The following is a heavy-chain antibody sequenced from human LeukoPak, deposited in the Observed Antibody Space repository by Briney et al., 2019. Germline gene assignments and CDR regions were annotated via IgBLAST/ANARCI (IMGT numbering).Heavy chain of an antibody. V-gene: IGHV4-34*01. D-gene: IGHD2-2*01. J-gene: IGHJ6*03. CDR1: GWSFNAFY. CDR2: INHSGST. CDR3: ERRRTRRTLGYCSSTSCYGVGSPRTYYYYYMDV. Sequence: SETLSLTCAVYGWSFNAFYWRWIRQPPGKGLEWSGEINHSGSTNYHPSPKSRVTISVDTSKHQFSLRLSSVTAADTAVYYCERRRTRRTLGYCSSTSCYGVGSPRTYYYYYMDVWGKGTTVTVSS.